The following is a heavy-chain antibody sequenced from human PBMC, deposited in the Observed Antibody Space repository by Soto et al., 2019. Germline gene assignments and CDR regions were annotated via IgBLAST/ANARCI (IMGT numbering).Heavy chain of an antibody. CDR1: GFDFNNYD. CDR2: VSESGDST. Sequence: EVQLLESGGGLVQPGGSLRLSCAASGFDFNNYDMSWGRQAPGKGLEWVSSVSESGDSTYYADSVKGRFTISRDNSKNTLYLEMNSLRAEDTALYYCVCISWGYLGQGTLVFVSS. J-gene: IGHJ4*02. CDR3: VCISWGY. D-gene: IGHD3-16*01. V-gene: IGHV3-23*01.